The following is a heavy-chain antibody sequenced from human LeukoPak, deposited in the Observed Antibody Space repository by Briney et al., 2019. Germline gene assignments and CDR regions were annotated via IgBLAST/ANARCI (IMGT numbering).Heavy chain of an antibody. CDR1: GGSISSYY. J-gene: IGHJ3*02. CDR3: ARDRPGIAVAGDAFDI. D-gene: IGHD6-19*01. Sequence: TPSETLSLTCTVSGGSISSYYWSWIRQPPGKGLEWIGYIQNRGSTNYNPSLKSRVTISVDTSKNQFSLKLRSVAAADTAVYYCARDRPGIAVAGDAFDIWGRGTMVIVSS. CDR2: IQNRGST. V-gene: IGHV4-59*01.